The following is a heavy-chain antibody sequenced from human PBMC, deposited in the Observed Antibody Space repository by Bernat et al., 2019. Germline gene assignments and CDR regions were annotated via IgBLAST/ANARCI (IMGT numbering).Heavy chain of an antibody. CDR1: GFTFSSYS. Sequence: EVQLVESGGGLVKPGGSLRLSCAASGFTFSSYSMNWVRQAPGKGLEWVSSISSSSSYIYYADSVKGRFTISRDNAKNSLYLQMNSLRAEDTAVYYCARVNSSGWYGGGYWGQGTLVTVSS. J-gene: IGHJ4*02. D-gene: IGHD6-19*01. V-gene: IGHV3-21*01. CDR2: ISSSSSYI. CDR3: ARVNSSGWYGGGY.